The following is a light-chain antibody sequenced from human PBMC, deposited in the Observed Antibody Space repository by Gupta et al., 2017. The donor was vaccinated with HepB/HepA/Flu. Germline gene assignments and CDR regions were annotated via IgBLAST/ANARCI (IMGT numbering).Light chain of an antibody. Sequence: QAVLTQPSSLSASPGASASLTRTLHSALNLGPYRMYWYQQKPGSPPQYPLGYKSDSDKQQGSGVPGRFSGSKDASANAGILLISGLQSEDEADYYCMIWHSSTVIFGGGTKLTVL. V-gene: IGLV5-45*02. CDR3: MIWHSSTVI. CDR2: YKSDSDK. CDR1: SALNLGPYR. J-gene: IGLJ2*01.